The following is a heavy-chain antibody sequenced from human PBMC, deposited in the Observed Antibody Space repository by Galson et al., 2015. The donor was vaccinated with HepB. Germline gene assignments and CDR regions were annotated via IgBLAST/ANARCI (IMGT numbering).Heavy chain of an antibody. V-gene: IGHV6-1*01. CDR1: GDSVSSHSAA. CDR3: ARGAATYYYGSGSYWNFDY. J-gene: IGHJ4*02. Sequence: CAISGDSVSSHSAAWNWIRQSPSRGLEWLGRTHYRSKWYNDYAVSVKSRITINPDTSKNQFSLQLNSVTPEDTAVYYCARGAATYYYGSGSYWNFDYWGQGTLVTVSS. D-gene: IGHD3-10*01. CDR2: THYRSKWYN.